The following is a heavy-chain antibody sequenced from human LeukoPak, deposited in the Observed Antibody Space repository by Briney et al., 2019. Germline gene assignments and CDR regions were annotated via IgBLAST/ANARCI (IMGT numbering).Heavy chain of an antibody. J-gene: IGHJ4*02. V-gene: IGHV3-30*18. CDR2: ISYDGSNK. CDR1: GFTFSSYG. CDR3: AKEPSQLYSSSFWAERMALGY. D-gene: IGHD6-6*01. Sequence: PGRSLRLSCAASGFTFSSYGMHWVRQAPGKGLEWVAVISYDGSNKYYADSVKGRFTISRDNSKNTLYLQMNSLRAEDTAVYYCAKEPSQLYSSSFWAERMALGYWGQGTLVTVSS.